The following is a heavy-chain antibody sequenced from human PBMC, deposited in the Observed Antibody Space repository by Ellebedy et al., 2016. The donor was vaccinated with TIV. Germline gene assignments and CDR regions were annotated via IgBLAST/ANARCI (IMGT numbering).Heavy chain of an antibody. V-gene: IGHV3-48*04. CDR2: ITTNSKTT. CDR1: GFAFSAYN. J-gene: IGHJ4*02. Sequence: GGSLRLSXAGSGFAFSAYNMDWVRQAPGKGLEWISYITTNSKTTYYADSVKGRFTISRDNAKNSLYLQMNSLRVEDTAVYYCARDGMIWGVCDYWGQGTLVSVSS. D-gene: IGHD3-10*01. CDR3: ARDGMIWGVCDY.